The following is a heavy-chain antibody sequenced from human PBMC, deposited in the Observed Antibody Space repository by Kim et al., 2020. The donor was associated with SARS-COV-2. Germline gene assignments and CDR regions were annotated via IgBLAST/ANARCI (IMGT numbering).Heavy chain of an antibody. V-gene: IGHV1-18*04. CDR1: GYTFTSYG. CDR2: ISAYNGNT. CDR3: ARDSLRYFDWLLPLDY. D-gene: IGHD3-9*01. J-gene: IGHJ4*02. Sequence: ASVKVSCKASGYTFTSYGISWVRQAPGQGLEWMGWISAYNGNTNYAQKLQGRVTMTTDTSTSTAYMELRSLRSDDTAVYYCARDSLRYFDWLLPLDYWGQGTLVTVSS.